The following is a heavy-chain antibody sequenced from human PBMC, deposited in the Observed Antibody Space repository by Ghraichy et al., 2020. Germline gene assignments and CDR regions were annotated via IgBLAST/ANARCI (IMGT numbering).Heavy chain of an antibody. J-gene: IGHJ3*02. CDR2: IHPTGTT. CDR1: VGSFNGYY. D-gene: IGHD5-18*01. CDR3: ARRRQTWSAAEGDAFDI. Sequence: SETPSLTCAVYVGSFNGYYWSWIRQPPGKGLEWIGEIHPTGTTNNSPSLKSRLTLLVDTSKNQFSLLLKSVTAADTAVYYCARRRQTWSAAEGDAFDIWSQGALVTVSS. V-gene: IGHV4-34*01.